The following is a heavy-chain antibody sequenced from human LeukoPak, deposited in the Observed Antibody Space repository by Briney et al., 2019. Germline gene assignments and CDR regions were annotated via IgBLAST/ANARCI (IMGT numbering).Heavy chain of an antibody. CDR2: IDNTGVMT. J-gene: IGHJ4*02. V-gene: IGHV3-23*01. CDR3: ARVSRDTSNFDS. CDR1: AFSFSSYA. Sequence: GGSLRLSCAASAFSFSSYAMNWVRQPSGKGPEWVSGIDNTGVMTYYGDSVKGRFTISRDNSKNTLYLQMNSLRAEDTAVYYCARVSRDTSNFDSWGQGTPVTVSA. D-gene: IGHD3-3*02.